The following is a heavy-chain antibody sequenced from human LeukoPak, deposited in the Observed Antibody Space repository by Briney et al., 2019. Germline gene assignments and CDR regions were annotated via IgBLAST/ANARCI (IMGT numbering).Heavy chain of an antibody. CDR3: AREEGVAVAGNFDY. CDR2: ISYDGSNK. CDR1: GFTFSSYA. V-gene: IGHV3-30-3*01. Sequence: GRPLRLSCAASGFTFSSYAMHWVRQAPGKGLEWVAVISYDGSNKYYADSVEGRFTISRDNSKNTLYLQMNSLRAEDTAVYYCAREEGVAVAGNFDYWGQGTLVTVSS. D-gene: IGHD6-19*01. J-gene: IGHJ4*02.